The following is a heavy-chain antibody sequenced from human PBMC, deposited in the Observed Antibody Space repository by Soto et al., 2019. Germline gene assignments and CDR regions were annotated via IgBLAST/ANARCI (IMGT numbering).Heavy chain of an antibody. CDR1: GFTFSSYA. Sequence: PGGSLRLSCAASGFTFSSYAMSWVRQAPGKGLEWVSAISGSGGSTYYADSVKGRFTISRDNSKNTLYLQMNSLRAEDTAVYYCAKGKSGWGRHGMDVWGQGTTVTVSS. J-gene: IGHJ6*02. CDR3: AKGKSGWGRHGMDV. V-gene: IGHV3-23*01. D-gene: IGHD6-19*01. CDR2: ISGSGGST.